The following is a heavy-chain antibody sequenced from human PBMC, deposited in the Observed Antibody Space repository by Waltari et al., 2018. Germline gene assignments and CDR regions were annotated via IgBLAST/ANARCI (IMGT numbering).Heavy chain of an antibody. V-gene: IGHV4-59*01. CDR2: IYYSGST. CDR3: ARVLHYDFWSWYYKGPLWYYYYGMDV. D-gene: IGHD3-3*01. J-gene: IGHJ6*02. CDR1: GGSISSYY. Sequence: QVQLQESGPGLVKPSETLSLTCTVSGGSISSYYWSWIRQPPGKGLAWIGYIYYSGSTNYNPSLKRRVTISVDTSKNQCSLKLSSVTAADTAVYYCARVLHYDFWSWYYKGPLWYYYYGMDVWGQGTTVTVSS.